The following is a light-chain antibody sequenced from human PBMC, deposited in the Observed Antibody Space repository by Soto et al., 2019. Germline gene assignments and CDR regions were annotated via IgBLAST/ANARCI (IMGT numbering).Light chain of an antibody. J-gene: IGKJ3*01. CDR3: QKYNSAPFT. Sequence: DSQMRQSRSSRCASVGERETITCRASQGITNYLAWYQQKPGKVPKLLIYAASTLQSGVPSRFSGSGSGTDFTLTISSLQPEDVATYYCQKYNSAPFTFGPGTKVDIK. CDR1: QGITNY. V-gene: IGKV1-27*01. CDR2: AAS.